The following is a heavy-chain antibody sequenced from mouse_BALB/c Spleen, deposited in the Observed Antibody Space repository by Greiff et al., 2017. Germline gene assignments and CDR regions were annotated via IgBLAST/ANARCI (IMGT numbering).Heavy chain of an antibody. Sequence: EVQLQESGGGLVQPGGSLRLSCATSGFTFTDYYMSWVRQPPGKALEWLGFIRNKANGYTTEYSASVKGRFTISRDNSQSILYLQMNTLRAEDSATYYCARVDGYFDYWGQGTTLTVSS. J-gene: IGHJ2*01. CDR2: IRNKANGYTT. D-gene: IGHD2-3*01. V-gene: IGHV7-3*02. CDR3: ARVDGYFDY. CDR1: GFTFTDYY.